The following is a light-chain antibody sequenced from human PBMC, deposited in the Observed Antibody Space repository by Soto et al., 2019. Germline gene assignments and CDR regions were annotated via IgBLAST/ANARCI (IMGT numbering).Light chain of an antibody. CDR2: RNN. J-gene: IGLJ1*01. V-gene: IGLV1-47*01. Sequence: QSVLTQPPSASGTPGQRVTISCSGSSSNIGSNYVYWYQQLPGTAPKLLIYRNNQRPSGVPDRFSGSKSGTSASLAISGLRSEDEADYYCAAWDDSVSAFYVFGTGTKSPT. CDR1: SSNIGSNY. CDR3: AAWDDSVSAFYV.